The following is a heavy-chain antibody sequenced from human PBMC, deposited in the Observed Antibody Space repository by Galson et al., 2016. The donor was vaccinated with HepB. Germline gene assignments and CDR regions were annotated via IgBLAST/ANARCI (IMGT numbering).Heavy chain of an antibody. V-gene: IGHV3-30*18. CDR3: AKGGVGIAVPVDL. J-gene: IGHJ5*02. CDR2: TSSDGSNE. CDR1: GLIFSNHA. Sequence: SLRLSCAASGLIFSNHAIHWVRQAPGQGLEWVAVTSSDGSNEYYADSVKGRFAISRDNSKNTLYLQMNSLRPDDTAVYSCAKGGVGIAVPVDLWGQGTLVTVSS. D-gene: IGHD3-3*01.